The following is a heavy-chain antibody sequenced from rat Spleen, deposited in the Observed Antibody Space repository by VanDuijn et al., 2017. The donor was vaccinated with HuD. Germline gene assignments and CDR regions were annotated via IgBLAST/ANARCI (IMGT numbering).Heavy chain of an antibody. CDR1: GFSLTSYT. CDR3: ARSLGS. CDR2: ISSGGST. J-gene: IGHJ2*01. Sequence: QVQLKESGPGLVQPSQTLSLTCTVSGFSLTSYTVSWVRQPPGKGLEWIAAISSGGSTYYNSARKSRLSISRDTSKSQVFLKMNSLQTEDTAMYFCARSLGSWGQGVMVTVSS. V-gene: IGHV2-6*01. D-gene: IGHD5-1*01.